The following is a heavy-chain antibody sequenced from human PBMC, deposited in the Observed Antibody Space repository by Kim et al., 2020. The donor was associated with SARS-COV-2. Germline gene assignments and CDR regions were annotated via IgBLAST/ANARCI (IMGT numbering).Heavy chain of an antibody. Sequence: ASVKVSCKASGYTFTSYAMNWVRQAPGQGLEWMGWINTNTGNPTYAQGFTGRFVFSLDTSVSTAYLQISSLKAEDTAVYYCARDTDGYCSGGSCFSGMDVWGQGTTVTVSS. CDR2: INTNTGNP. V-gene: IGHV7-4-1*02. CDR3: ARDTDGYCSGGSCFSGMDV. J-gene: IGHJ6*02. D-gene: IGHD2-15*01. CDR1: GYTFTSYA.